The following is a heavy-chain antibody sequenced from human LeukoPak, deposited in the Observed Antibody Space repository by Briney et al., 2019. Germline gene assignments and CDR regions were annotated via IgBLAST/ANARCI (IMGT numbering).Heavy chain of an antibody. CDR2: MNPNSGNT. CDR1: GYTFANYD. D-gene: IGHD3-10*01. CDR3: ARYTYGSGSLGY. J-gene: IGHJ4*02. V-gene: IGHV1-8*01. Sequence: ASVKVSCKASGYTFANYDIRWVRQATGQGLEWMGWMNPNSGNTGYAQKFQGRVTMTRNTSISTAYMELSSLRSDDTAMYYCARYTYGSGSLGYWGQGTLVTVSS.